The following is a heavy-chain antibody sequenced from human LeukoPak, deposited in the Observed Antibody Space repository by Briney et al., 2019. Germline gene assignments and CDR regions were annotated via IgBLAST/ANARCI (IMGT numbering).Heavy chain of an antibody. V-gene: IGHV3-48*03. CDR2: ISSSGNIV. J-gene: IGHJ4*02. CDR1: GFTFSSYE. CDR3: ASFQWLRYFDF. Sequence: AGGSLRLSCAASGFTFSSYEMNWVRQAPGKGLEWVSYISSSGNIVYYTDSVKGRFTISRDNAKNSLFLQMNSLRAEDTAVYFCASFQWLRYFDFWGQGTLVTVSS. D-gene: IGHD5-12*01.